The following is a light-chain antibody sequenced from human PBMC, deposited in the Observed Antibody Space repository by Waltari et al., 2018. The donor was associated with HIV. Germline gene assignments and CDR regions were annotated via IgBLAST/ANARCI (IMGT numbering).Light chain of an antibody. Sequence: QSPLTQTPSMSGAPGQRVNISCSGGPSNIGSNSVNWYRQLPGTAPKLLIYSNDRRPSSVPVRFSGSKSATSAFLVISGLQSDDEADYYCATWDDTMSVVFGGGTRLTVL. V-gene: IGLV1-44*01. J-gene: IGLJ2*01. CDR3: ATWDDTMSVV. CDR2: SND. CDR1: PSNIGSNS.